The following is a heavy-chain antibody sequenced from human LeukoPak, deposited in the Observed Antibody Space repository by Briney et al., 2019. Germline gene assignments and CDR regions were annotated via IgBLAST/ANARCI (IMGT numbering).Heavy chain of an antibody. D-gene: IGHD6-13*01. CDR1: GFTFSSYL. CDR2: IVGSSST. Sequence: GGSLRLSGAASGFTFSSYLMHWVRQAPGKGLVWVSSIVGSSSTYYADSLKGRFTISRDNTKNSLYLQMNSLRAEDTAVYYCARIGAGSSRDYWGQGILVTVSS. J-gene: IGHJ4*02. CDR3: ARIGAGSSRDY. V-gene: IGHV3-69-1*01.